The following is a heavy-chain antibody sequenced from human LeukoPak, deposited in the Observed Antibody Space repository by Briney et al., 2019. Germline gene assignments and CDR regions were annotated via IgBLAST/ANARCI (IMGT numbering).Heavy chain of an antibody. D-gene: IGHD4-17*01. CDR2: IYYSGST. CDR1: GGSLSSYY. J-gene: IGHJ4*02. Sequence: SETLSLTCPVSGGSLSSYYWSWLRQPPGKGLEWIGYIYYSGSTNYNPSLKSRVTISVDTSKNQFSLKLSSVTAADTAVYDCARGTVNLDYWGQGTLVTVSS. V-gene: IGHV4-59*01. CDR3: ARGTVNLDY.